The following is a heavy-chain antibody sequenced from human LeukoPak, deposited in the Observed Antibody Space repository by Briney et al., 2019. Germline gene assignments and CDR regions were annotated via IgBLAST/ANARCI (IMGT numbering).Heavy chain of an antibody. CDR2: FYHSGST. CDR3: ATISAGGFDP. J-gene: IGHJ5*02. D-gene: IGHD3-3*02. Sequence: PSETLSLICTVSGYSISSAYYWAWIRQPPGKGLEWIVSFYHSGSTYYNPSLKSRVTISVDTGFPRPQTSNNPFSLNLTSVVAADTAVYYCATISAGGFDPWGQGTLVTVSS. V-gene: IGHV4-38-2*02. CDR1: GYSISSAYY.